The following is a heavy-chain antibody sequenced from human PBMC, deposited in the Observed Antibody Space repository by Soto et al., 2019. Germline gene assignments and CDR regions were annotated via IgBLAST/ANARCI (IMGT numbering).Heavy chain of an antibody. CDR1: GGSISSRSYY. D-gene: IGHD3-16*02. CDR2: IYYSGST. V-gene: IGHV4-39*01. J-gene: IGHJ4*02. Sequence: SETLSLTCTVCGGSISSRSYYWGWIRQPPGKGLEWIGSIYYSGSTYYNPSLKSRVTISVDTSKNQFSLKLSSVTAADTAVYYCASTPQNYDYIWGSYRQQGNFDYWGQGTLVTVSS. CDR3: ASTPQNYDYIWGSYRQQGNFDY.